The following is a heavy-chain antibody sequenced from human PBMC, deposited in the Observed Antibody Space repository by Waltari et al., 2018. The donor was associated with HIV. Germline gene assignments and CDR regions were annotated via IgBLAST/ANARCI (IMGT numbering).Heavy chain of an antibody. V-gene: IGHV4-39*01. J-gene: IGHJ2*01. CDR2: IYYTGGT. D-gene: IGHD1-26*01. CDR1: GGPISNSNYF. Sequence: QLQLLESGPGLVKPLETLSLTCTVSGGPISNSNYFWDWIRQPPGKGLEWIGRIYYTGGTYYNPSLKSRVTISVDTSKNQFSLRLSSVTAADTAVYYCSRHALRVGARYGYFDLWGRGTLVSVSS. CDR3: SRHALRVGARYGYFDL.